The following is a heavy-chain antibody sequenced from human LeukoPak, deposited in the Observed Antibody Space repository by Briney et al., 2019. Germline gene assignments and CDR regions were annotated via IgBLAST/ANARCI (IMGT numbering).Heavy chain of an antibody. J-gene: IGHJ4*02. CDR1: NDSFSSYY. D-gene: IGHD6-13*01. CDR3: AGQGLGSSWFYHGGFYYCDS. V-gene: IGHV4-59*01. Sequence: KPSETLSLTCTVSNDSFSSYYWSWIRQPPGKGLEWIGYISHSGSTNYNPSLKSRLTISVGASRNQFFLELSSVTPADTAVYYCAGQGLGSSWFYHGGFYYCDSWGQGTLVTVS. CDR2: ISHSGST.